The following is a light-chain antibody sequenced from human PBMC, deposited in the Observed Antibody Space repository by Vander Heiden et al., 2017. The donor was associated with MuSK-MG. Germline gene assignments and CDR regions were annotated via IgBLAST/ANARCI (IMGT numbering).Light chain of an antibody. CDR3: AAWDSSLSGWV. V-gene: IGLV1-47*02. Sequence: QSVLTQPPSASGTPGQRVPTPCSGTSANVGINYLCWYQQHPGTPPKLLIHSNSQRPSGVPDRFSGSKSGTSASLAISGLQSEDEADYYCAAWDSSLSGWVFGGGTKLTVL. CDR1: SANVGINY. CDR2: SNS. J-gene: IGLJ3*02.